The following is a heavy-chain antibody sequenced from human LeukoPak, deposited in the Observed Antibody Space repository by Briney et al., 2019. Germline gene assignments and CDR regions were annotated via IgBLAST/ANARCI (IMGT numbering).Heavy chain of an antibody. CDR2: ISSSSSYI. CDR1: GFTFSSYS. Sequence: GGSLRLSCAASGFTFSSYSMNWVRQAPGKGLEWVSSISSSSSYIYYADSVKGRFTISRDNAKNSLYLQMNSLRAEDTAVYYCARDSGGYCSSTSCADDAFDIWGQGTMVTVSS. D-gene: IGHD2-2*01. V-gene: IGHV3-21*01. CDR3: ARDSGGYCSSTSCADDAFDI. J-gene: IGHJ3*02.